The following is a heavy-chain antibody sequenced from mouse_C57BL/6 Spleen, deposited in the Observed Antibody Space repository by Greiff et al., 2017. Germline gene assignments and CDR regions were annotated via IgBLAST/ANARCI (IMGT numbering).Heavy chain of an antibody. D-gene: IGHD1-2*01. J-gene: IGHJ2*01. CDR2: INPNYGTT. CDR3: AKTDGRSWDFDY. V-gene: IGHV1-39*01. Sequence: EVQLQQSGPELVKPGASVKISCKASGYSFTDYNMNWVKQSNGKSLEWIGVINPNYGTTSYNQKFKGKATLTVDQSSSTAYMQRNSLTSGDSAVYYCAKTDGRSWDFDYRGKGSTLTDSS. CDR1: GYSFTDYN.